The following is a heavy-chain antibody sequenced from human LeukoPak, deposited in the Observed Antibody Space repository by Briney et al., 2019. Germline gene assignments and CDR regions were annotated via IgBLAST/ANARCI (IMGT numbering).Heavy chain of an antibody. CDR3: ARATYYDFWSGYWASPANYYGMDV. V-gene: IGHV4-59*01. Sequence: PSETLSLTCTVSGGSISSYYWSWIRQPPGKGLEWIGYIYYSGGTNYNPSLKSRVTISVDTSKNQFSLKLSSVTAADTAVYYCARATYYDFWSGYWASPANYYGMDVWGQGTTVTVSS. CDR1: GGSISSYY. J-gene: IGHJ6*02. D-gene: IGHD3-3*01. CDR2: IYYSGGT.